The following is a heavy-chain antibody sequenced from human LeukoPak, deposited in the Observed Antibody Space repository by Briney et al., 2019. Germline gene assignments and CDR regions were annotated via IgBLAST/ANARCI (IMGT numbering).Heavy chain of an antibody. CDR1: GYTFTSYD. J-gene: IGHJ4*02. CDR2: MNPNSGNT. CDR3: ARDPYYDILTGYYYFDY. Sequence: ASVKVSCKASGYTFTSYDINWVRQATGQGLEWMGWMNPNSGNTGYAQKFQGRVTMTTDTSTSTAYMELRSLRSDDTAVYYCARDPYYDILTGYYYFDYWGQGTLVTVSS. V-gene: IGHV1-8*01. D-gene: IGHD3-9*01.